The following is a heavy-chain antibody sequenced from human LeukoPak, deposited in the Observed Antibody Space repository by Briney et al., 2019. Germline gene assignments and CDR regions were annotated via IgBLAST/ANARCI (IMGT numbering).Heavy chain of an antibody. J-gene: IGHJ4*02. Sequence: PGGSLRLSCAASGFTFSSYWMHWVRQVPGKGLVWVSRINSDGSTTNYADSVKGRFTISRDNAKNTLYLQMNSLTADDTAVYYCARGHRDGYNPLGYWGQGTLVTVSS. D-gene: IGHD5-24*01. V-gene: IGHV3-74*01. CDR1: GFTFSSYW. CDR2: INSDGSTT. CDR3: ARGHRDGYNPLGY.